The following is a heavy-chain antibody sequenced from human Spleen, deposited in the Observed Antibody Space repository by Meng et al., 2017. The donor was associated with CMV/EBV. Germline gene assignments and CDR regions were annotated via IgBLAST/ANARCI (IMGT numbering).Heavy chain of an antibody. CDR3: AKAFSASWYREYYDS. V-gene: IGHV3-21*04. J-gene: IGHJ4*02. Sequence: GESLKISCAASGFTVSSNYMSWVRQAPGKGLEWVSSISSSSSYIYYADSVKGRFTISRDNAKNSLYLQMNSVRAEDTAVYYCAKAFSASWYREYYDSWGQGTLVTVSS. CDR2: ISSSSSYI. D-gene: IGHD6-13*01. CDR1: GFTVSSNY.